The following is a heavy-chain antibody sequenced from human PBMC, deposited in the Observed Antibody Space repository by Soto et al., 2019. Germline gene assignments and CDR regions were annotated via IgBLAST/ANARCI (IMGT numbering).Heavy chain of an antibody. J-gene: IGHJ4*02. CDR2: IYHSGST. CDR3: AKEGGAWLAP. D-gene: IGHD6-19*01. Sequence: QVQLQESGPGLVKPSGTLSLTCAVSGGSISSSNWWSWVRQPPGKGLEWIGEIYHSGSTNYNPSPKSRGTITEDKSKNQVSLKLRPGTAADTGVDFWAKEGGAWLAPGGQGTLVNVS. CDR1: GGSISSSNW. V-gene: IGHV4-4*02.